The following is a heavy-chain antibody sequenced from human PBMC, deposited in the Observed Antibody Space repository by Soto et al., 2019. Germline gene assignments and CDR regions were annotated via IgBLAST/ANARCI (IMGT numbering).Heavy chain of an antibody. Sequence: ASLKVSCKASGGTFSSYAISWVRQAPGQGLEWMGGIIPIFGTANYAQKFQGRVTITADESTSTAYMELSSLRSEDTAVYYCARGSGSFYYYYYGMDVWGQGTTVTVCS. CDR3: ARGSGSFYYYYYGMDV. V-gene: IGHV1-69*13. J-gene: IGHJ6*02. CDR2: IIPIFGTA. CDR1: GGTFSSYA. D-gene: IGHD1-26*01.